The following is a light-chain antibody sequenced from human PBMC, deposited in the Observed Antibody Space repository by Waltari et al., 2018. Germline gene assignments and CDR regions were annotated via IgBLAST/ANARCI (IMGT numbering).Light chain of an antibody. V-gene: IGKV3-11*01. CDR3: QQRSSWPLT. J-gene: IGKJ4*01. Sequence: EIVLIQSPATLALSPGERATLSCRASQSVRNYLAWFQQKPGKAPRLLIYDTSNRSSGVPGRFSGSWSGTDFLLTSSSLESEDFAVYYCQQRSSWPLTFGGGTKVQIK. CDR1: QSVRNY. CDR2: DTS.